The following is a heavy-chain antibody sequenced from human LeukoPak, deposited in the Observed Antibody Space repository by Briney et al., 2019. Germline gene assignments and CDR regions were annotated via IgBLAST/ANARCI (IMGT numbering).Heavy chain of an antibody. CDR2: INTDGTYT. J-gene: IGHJ4*02. CDR3: ARTEVGTTLSDY. CDR1: GFTFSDFW. D-gene: IGHD2/OR15-2a*01. V-gene: IGHV3-74*01. Sequence: GGSLRLSCAASGFTFSDFWMHWVRQAPGKGLVWVSRINTDGTYTSYADSVRGRFTISRDNAKNSLYLQMNSLRAEDTAVYYCARTEVGTTLSDYWGQGTPVTVSS.